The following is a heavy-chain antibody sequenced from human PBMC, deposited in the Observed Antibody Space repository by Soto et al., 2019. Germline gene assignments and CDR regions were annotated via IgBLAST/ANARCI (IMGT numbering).Heavy chain of an antibody. D-gene: IGHD6-6*01. V-gene: IGHV3-30*18. Sequence: GGSLRLSCAASGFTFSSYGMHWVRQAPGKGLEWVAVISYDGSNKYYADSVKGRFTISRDNSKNTLYLQMNSLRAEDTAVYYCAKDLFPYSSSTPDYWGQGTLVTVSS. CDR2: ISYDGSNK. J-gene: IGHJ4*02. CDR1: GFTFSSYG. CDR3: AKDLFPYSSSTPDY.